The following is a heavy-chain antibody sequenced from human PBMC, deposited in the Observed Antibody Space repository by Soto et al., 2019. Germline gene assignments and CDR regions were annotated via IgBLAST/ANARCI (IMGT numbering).Heavy chain of an antibody. J-gene: IGHJ3*02. CDR3: ASPYYYDSSGSAFDI. V-gene: IGHV1-69*05. CDR1: GGTFSSYA. D-gene: IGHD3-22*01. CDR2: IIPIFGTA. Sequence: SVKVSCKASGGTFSSYAISWVRQAPGQGLEWMGGIIPIFGTANYAQKLQGRVTMTTDTSTSTAYMELRSLRSDDTAVYYCASPYYYDSSGSAFDIWGQGTMVTVSS.